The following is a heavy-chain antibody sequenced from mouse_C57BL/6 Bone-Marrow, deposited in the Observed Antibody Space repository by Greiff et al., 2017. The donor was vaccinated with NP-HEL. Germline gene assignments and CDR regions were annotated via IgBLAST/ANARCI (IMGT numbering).Heavy chain of an antibody. Sequence: QVQLQQPGAELVMPGASVKLSCKASGYTFTSYWMHWVKQRPGQGLEWIGEIDPSDSYTNYNQKFKGKSTLTVDKSSSTAYMQLSSLTSEDSAVYYCARKTRYFDVWGTGTTVTVSS. CDR1: GYTFTSYW. J-gene: IGHJ1*03. D-gene: IGHD1-3*01. CDR2: IDPSDSYT. CDR3: ARKTRYFDV. V-gene: IGHV1-69*01.